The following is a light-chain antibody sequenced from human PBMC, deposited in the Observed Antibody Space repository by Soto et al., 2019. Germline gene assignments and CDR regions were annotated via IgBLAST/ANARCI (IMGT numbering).Light chain of an antibody. J-gene: IGKJ1*01. CDR2: LGS. CDR3: MQALQTLGT. V-gene: IGKV2-28*01. CDR1: QSLLHSNGYNY. Sequence: DIVMTQSPLSLPVTPGEPASISCRSSQSLLHSNGYNYLDSYLQKPGQSPQLLIYLGSNRASGVPDRFSGSGSGTDFTLKISRVEADDVGVYYCMQALQTLGTFGQGTKVEIK.